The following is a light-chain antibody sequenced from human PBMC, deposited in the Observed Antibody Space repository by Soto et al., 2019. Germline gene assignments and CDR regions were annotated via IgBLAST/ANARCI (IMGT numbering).Light chain of an antibody. CDR2: NVS. V-gene: IGKV1-5*01. CDR1: QSIRRW. CDR3: QQYASYWT. Sequence: DIQMTHSPSSLSASVGDRVTITCRASQSIRRWLAWYQQKPGKAPKLLISNVSNLEGGVPSRFSGSGSGTDFTLTISSLQPDDSETYYCQQYASYWTFGQGTKVDIK. J-gene: IGKJ1*01.